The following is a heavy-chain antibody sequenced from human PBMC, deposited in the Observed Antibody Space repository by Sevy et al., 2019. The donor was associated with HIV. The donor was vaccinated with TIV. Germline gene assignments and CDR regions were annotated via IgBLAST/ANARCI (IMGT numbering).Heavy chain of an antibody. J-gene: IGHJ4*02. CDR3: AGENAWGRGYS. Sequence: SETLSLTCTVSGGSITSLYWNWIWQPPGKGLEWIANSYYNGHINYNPSLKSRVTLSLDTSKNQLSLRLSSVTAADTAMYYCAGENAWGRGYSWGQGTLVTVSS. V-gene: IGHV4-59*08. CDR1: GGSITSLY. CDR2: SYYNGHI. D-gene: IGHD1-26*01.